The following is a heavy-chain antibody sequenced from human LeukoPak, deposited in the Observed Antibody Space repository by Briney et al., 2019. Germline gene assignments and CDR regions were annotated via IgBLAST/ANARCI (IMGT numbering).Heavy chain of an antibody. J-gene: IGHJ5*02. D-gene: IGHD3-22*01. CDR1: GYTFTGYY. CDR2: INPNSGGT. CDR3: ARASYYYDSSGFHNGPQHNWFDP. V-gene: IGHV1-2*02. Sequence: ASVKVSCKASGYTFTGYYIHWVRQAPGQGLEWMGWINPNSGGTKYAQKFQGRVTMTRDTSISTAYMELSRLRSDDTAVYYCARASYYYDSSGFHNGPQHNWFDPWGQGTLVTVSS.